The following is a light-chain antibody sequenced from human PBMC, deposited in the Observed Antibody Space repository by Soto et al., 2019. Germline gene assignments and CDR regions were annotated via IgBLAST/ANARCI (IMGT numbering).Light chain of an antibody. J-gene: IGKJ1*01. CDR2: GAS. Sequence: EIVLTQSPGTLSLSPGERGTLSCRASQSVSNSYLAWYQQRPGQAPRLLIYGASSRATGIPDRFSGSGSGTDFTLTITRLEHEDIAVYYCQHYDNSPPWTFGQGTKVEVK. CDR3: QHYDNSPPWT. V-gene: IGKV3-20*01. CDR1: QSVSNSY.